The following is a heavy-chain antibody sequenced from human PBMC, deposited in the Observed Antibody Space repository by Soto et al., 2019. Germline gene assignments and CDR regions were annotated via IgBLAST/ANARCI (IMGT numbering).Heavy chain of an antibody. D-gene: IGHD3-22*01. V-gene: IGHV3-23*01. CDR3: AKDTYYYSRSGYYVFAS. CDR2: ISFSGDNT. CDR1: GFIFTDYA. J-gene: IGHJ4*02. Sequence: GGSLRLSCVASGFIFTDYAMCWVRQGPGKGLEWVAGISFSGDNTNYADSVKGRFITSRDNSKNTLYLQMNSLRAEDTAVYYCAKDTYYYSRSGYYVFASWGQGTLVTVSS.